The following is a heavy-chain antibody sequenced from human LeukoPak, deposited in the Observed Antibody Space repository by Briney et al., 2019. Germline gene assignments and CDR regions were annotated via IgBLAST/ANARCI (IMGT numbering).Heavy chain of an antibody. J-gene: IGHJ5*02. Sequence: SETLSLTCTVSGASISGYYWSWIRQPPGKGLEWIGYIYYSGSTNYNPSLRSRVTMALDTSKNQFSLKLRSVTASDTAVYYCARDHQQLGRFDPWGQGTLVTVSS. CDR3: ARDHQQLGRFDP. CDR2: IYYSGST. D-gene: IGHD6-13*01. CDR1: GASISGYY. V-gene: IGHV4-59*01.